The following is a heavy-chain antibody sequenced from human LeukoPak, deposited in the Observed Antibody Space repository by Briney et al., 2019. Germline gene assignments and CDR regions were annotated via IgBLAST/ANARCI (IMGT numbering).Heavy chain of an antibody. D-gene: IGHD6-13*01. CDR2: IYYGGST. J-gene: IGHJ3*02. V-gene: IGHV4-39*01. Sequence: SETLSLTCTISGGSISSSSYYWGWIRQPPGKGLEWIGSIYYGGSTYYNPSLKGRVTISVDTSKNQFALRLSSVTAADTAVYYCARHLYSSSWSPFDIWGQGTMVTVSS. CDR3: ARHLYSSSWSPFDI. CDR1: GGSISSSSYY.